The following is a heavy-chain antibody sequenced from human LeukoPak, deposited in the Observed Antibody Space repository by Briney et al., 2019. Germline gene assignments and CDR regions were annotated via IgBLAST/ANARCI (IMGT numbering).Heavy chain of an antibody. CDR3: ARDSRRYNWNYGNYFDY. CDR2: MKPDGSET. J-gene: IGHJ4*02. CDR1: GFTCSSYW. V-gene: IGHV3-7*01. Sequence: GGSLRLSCAGYGFTCSSYWISWVRQAPGKGLEWVANMKPDGSETYYVDFVKGRFTISRDTAKNLLYLQMNSLRVEDTAVYYSARDSRRYNWNYGNYFDYWGQGTLVTVSS. D-gene: IGHD1-7*01.